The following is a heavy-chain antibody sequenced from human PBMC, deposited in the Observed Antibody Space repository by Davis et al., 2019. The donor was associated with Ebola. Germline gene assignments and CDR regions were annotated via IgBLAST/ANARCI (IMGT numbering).Heavy chain of an antibody. J-gene: IGHJ4*02. D-gene: IGHD1-26*01. V-gene: IGHV3-23*01. Sequence: GEFLKISCAASGFTFSSYAMSWVRQAPGKGLEWVSVISGSGGSTYYADSVKGRFTISRDNSKNTLYLQMNSLRAEDTAVYYCAKDWKATRGNLDYWGQGTLVTVSS. CDR1: GFTFSSYA. CDR2: ISGSGGST. CDR3: AKDWKATRGNLDY.